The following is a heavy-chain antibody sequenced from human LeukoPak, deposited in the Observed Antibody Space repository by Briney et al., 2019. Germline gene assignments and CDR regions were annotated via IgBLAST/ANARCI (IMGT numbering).Heavy chain of an antibody. J-gene: IGHJ4*02. D-gene: IGHD2-2*01. CDR3: ARAYCSSTSCYSPFVY. CDR2: INAGNGNA. CDR1: GYTFTSYA. Sequence: ASVTVSCKASGYTFTSYAMHWVRQAPGQRLEWMGWINAGNGNAKYSQKFQGRVTITRDTSASTAYMELNSLRSEDTAVYYCARAYCSSTSCYSPFVYWGQGTLVTVSS. V-gene: IGHV1-3*01.